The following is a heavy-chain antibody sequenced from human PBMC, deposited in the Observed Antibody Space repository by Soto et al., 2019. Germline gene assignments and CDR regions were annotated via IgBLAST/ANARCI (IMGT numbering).Heavy chain of an antibody. Sequence: QVQLVESGGDVVQPGRSLRLSCAASGFDFSNYGMHWVRQAPGKRLEWVAIISHDGSKRYYVDSMKGRITISRDKSKRTVSLQMNGLRAEDTAVYYCAKDTTTGWGGVFDHWGQGALVTVSS. CDR1: GFDFSNYG. CDR2: ISHDGSKR. D-gene: IGHD6-19*01. J-gene: IGHJ4*02. V-gene: IGHV3-30*18. CDR3: AKDTTTGWGGVFDH.